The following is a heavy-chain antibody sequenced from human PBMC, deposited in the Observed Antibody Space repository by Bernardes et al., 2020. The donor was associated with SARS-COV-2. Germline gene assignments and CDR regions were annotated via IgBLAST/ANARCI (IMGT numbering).Heavy chain of an antibody. Sequence: ASVKDSCKASGYTFTSYAMHWVRQAPGQRLEWMGWINAGNGNTKYSQKFQGRVTITRDTSASTAYMELSSLRSEDTAVYYCARVGAGLKYYYYGMDVWGQGTTVTVSS. J-gene: IGHJ6*02. CDR3: ARVGAGLKYYYYGMDV. V-gene: IGHV1-3*01. D-gene: IGHD1-26*01. CDR1: GYTFTSYA. CDR2: INAGNGNT.